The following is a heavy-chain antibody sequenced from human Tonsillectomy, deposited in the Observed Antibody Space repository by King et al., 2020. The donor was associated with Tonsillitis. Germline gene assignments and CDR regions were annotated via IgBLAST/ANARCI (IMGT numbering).Heavy chain of an antibody. V-gene: IGHV3-53*04. Sequence: QLVQSGGGLVQPGGSRGLPVPASGFPAGTNYWTWFARPPGKGLGWASVIYSGVGTYYADSVKGRFTISRHNSKNTLYLQMTSLRAEDTAVYYCARGEPGTYFDYWGQGTLVTVSS. CDR1: GFPAGTNY. CDR2: IYSGVGT. CDR3: ARGEPGTYFDY. J-gene: IGHJ4*02. D-gene: IGHD3/OR15-3a*01.